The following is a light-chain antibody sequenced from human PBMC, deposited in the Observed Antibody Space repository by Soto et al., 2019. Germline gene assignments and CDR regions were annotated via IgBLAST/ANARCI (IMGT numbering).Light chain of an antibody. CDR2: QDS. CDR1: KLGDKY. V-gene: IGLV3-1*01. Sequence: SYELTQPPSVSVSPGQTASITCSGDKLGDKYACWYQQKPGQSPVLVIYQDSKRPSGIPERFSGSNSGNTATLTISGTQAMDEADYYCQASDSRVFGGGTKLTVL. CDR3: QASDSRV. J-gene: IGLJ2*01.